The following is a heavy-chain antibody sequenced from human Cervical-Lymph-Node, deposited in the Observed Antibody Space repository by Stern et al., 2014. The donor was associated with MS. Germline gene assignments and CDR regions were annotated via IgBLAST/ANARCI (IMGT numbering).Heavy chain of an antibody. Sequence: EVQLVESGGGLAQPGGSLRLSRGGSGFTFSNFAMTWIRQAPGTGLEWVSGSGTDGGTHYAESVKGRFSISRDNSENTLYLQMDRLRVEDTAVYYCGKDLHYWSADSWGQGTLVTVSS. CDR1: GFTFSNFA. V-gene: IGHV3-23*04. D-gene: IGHD1-1*01. CDR2: SGTDGGT. J-gene: IGHJ4*02. CDR3: GKDLHYWSADS.